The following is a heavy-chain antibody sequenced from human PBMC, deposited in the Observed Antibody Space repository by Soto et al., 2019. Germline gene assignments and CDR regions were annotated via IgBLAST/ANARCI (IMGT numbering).Heavy chain of an antibody. V-gene: IGHV5-51*01. CDR1: GYTFTDYW. CDR2: IYPADSDT. CDR3: ARHLARNDLYMDV. J-gene: IGHJ6*03. D-gene: IGHD1-1*01. Sequence: EVQLVQSGAEVKKPRESLKISCEASGYTFTDYWIGWVRQMPGKGLEWLGGIYPADSDTRYSPSFQGQVTISADKATSTAYLQWNSLKASDTATYYCARHLARNDLYMDVWGKGTMVTVSS.